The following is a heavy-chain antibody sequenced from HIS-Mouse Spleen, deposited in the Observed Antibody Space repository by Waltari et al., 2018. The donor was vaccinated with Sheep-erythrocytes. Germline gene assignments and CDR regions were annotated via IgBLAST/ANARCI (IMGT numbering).Heavy chain of an antibody. V-gene: IGHV1-58*02. CDR3: AAEANWGRHDAFDI. J-gene: IGHJ3*02. CDR2: IDVGIGNT. D-gene: IGHD7-27*01. CDR1: GFTFTSSA. Sequence: QMQLVQSGPEVKKPGTSVKVSCKASGFTFTSSAMQWVRQARGQRLEWIGWIDVGIGNTNYAQKFQERVTITRDMSTSTAYMELSSLRSEDTAVYYCAAEANWGRHDAFDIWGQGTMVTVSS.